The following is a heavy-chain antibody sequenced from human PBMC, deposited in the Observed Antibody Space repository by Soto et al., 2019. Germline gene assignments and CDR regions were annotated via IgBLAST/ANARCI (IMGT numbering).Heavy chain of an antibody. CDR1: GGSLSSSSSY. Sequence: QLQLQESGPGLVKPSETLSLTCTVSGGSLSSSSSYWGWIRQPPGKGLEWIGSMSYSGSTYHNPSLKSRVPLSVDTSQSRFSLKLTSVTAAATAVYYCARHRVPSVYDPIPGCFDSWGQGILVTASS. D-gene: IGHD5-12*01. V-gene: IGHV4-39*01. J-gene: IGHJ4*02. CDR3: ARHRVPSVYDPIPGCFDS. CDR2: MSYSGST.